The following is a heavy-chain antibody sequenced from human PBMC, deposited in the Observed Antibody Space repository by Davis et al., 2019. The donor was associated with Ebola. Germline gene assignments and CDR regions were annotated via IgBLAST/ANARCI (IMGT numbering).Heavy chain of an antibody. V-gene: IGHV3-23*01. CDR3: AKIEAYGSGNYFNY. CDR2: VNSNGGST. D-gene: IGHD3-10*01. CDR1: GFTFTNFA. Sequence: PGGSLRLSCAPSGFTFTNFAMTWARQAPGKGLEWVSAVNSNGGSTYYADSVKGRFTISRDTSTVYLQMNSLRVEDTAVYYCAKIEAYGSGNYFNYWGQGTLVTISS. J-gene: IGHJ4*02.